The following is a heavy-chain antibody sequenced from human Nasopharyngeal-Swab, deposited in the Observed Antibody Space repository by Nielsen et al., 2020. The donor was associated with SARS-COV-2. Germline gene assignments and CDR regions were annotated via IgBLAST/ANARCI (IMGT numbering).Heavy chain of an antibody. Sequence: GGSLRLSCITSGFTFGDYAMSWFRQAPGKGLEWVGFIRSKTYGGAPEYAASVKGRFTISRDGAESIAYLQMNSLETEDTGVYYCARSVGSFYGQGAFDIWGQGTMVTVSS. V-gene: IGHV3-49*01. CDR2: IRSKTYGGAP. D-gene: IGHD1-26*01. CDR1: GFTFGDYA. CDR3: ARSVGSFYGQGAFDI. J-gene: IGHJ3*02.